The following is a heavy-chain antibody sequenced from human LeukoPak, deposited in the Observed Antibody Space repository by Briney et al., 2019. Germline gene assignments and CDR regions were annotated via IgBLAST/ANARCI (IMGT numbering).Heavy chain of an antibody. D-gene: IGHD3-10*01. V-gene: IGHV3-15*01. Sequence: GGSLRLSCVASGFTFSDAWMNWVRQAPGKGLEWLGRIRSKTHGGTTDYAEPVKGRFTISRDDSKDTLYLQMNSLRAEDTAVYYCAKSADYYGSGRADVWGKGTTVTVSS. CDR3: AKSADYYGSGRADV. J-gene: IGHJ6*04. CDR1: GFTFSDAW. CDR2: IRSKTHGGTT.